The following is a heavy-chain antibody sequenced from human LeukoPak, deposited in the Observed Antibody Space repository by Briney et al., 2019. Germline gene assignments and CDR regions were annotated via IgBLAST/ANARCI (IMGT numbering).Heavy chain of an antibody. Sequence: GGSLRLSCAASGFTFSSHVMSCVRQAPGKGLEWVSGISGSGGSIYYADPVKGRFSISRDNSKNTLDLQMNSLRVEDTAVYYCAKYSGRTMVTYCFNYWGQGTLVTVSS. D-gene: IGHD4/OR15-4a*01. J-gene: IGHJ4*02. CDR1: GFTFSSHV. CDR2: ISGSGGSI. V-gene: IGHV3-23*01. CDR3: AKYSGRTMVTYCFNY.